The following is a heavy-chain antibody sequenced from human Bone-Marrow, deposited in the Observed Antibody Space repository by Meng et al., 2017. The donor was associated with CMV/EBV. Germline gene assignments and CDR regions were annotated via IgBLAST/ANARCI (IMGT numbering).Heavy chain of an antibody. V-gene: IGHV4-30-4*08. J-gene: IGHJ6*02. Sequence: SETLSLTCTVSGDSIRSGDYYWTWIRQPPGKGLEWIGHIYYRGSAHYNPSLKNRLLISTDTSKNQISLKLTSVTAADTAVYYCARDEGQPAAGTYYGLDVWGQGTTVTV. D-gene: IGHD6-13*01. CDR2: IYYRGSA. CDR1: GDSIRSGDYY. CDR3: ARDEGQPAAGTYYGLDV.